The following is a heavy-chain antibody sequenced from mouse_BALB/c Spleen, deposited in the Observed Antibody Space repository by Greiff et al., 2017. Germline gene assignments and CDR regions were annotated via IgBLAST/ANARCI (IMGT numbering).Heavy chain of an antibody. CDR2: IYPSDSYT. D-gene: IGHD2-4*01. CDR1: GYTFTSYW. CDR3: TRRGDYEGFDY. V-gene: IGHV1-69*02. J-gene: IGHJ2*01. Sequence: QVQLQQSGAELVRPGASVKLSCKASGYTFTSYWINWVKQRPGQGLEWIGNIYPSDSYTNYNQKFKDKATLTVDKSSSTAYMQLSSPTSEDSAVYYCTRRGDYEGFDYWGQGTTLTVSS.